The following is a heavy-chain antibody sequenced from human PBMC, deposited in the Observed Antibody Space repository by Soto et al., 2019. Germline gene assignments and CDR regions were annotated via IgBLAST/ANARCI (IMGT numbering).Heavy chain of an antibody. CDR3: AKDRNRWLRFVLGY. CDR1: GFTFSSYA. J-gene: IGHJ4*02. CDR2: ITGSAGST. V-gene: IGHV3-23*01. D-gene: IGHD5-12*01. Sequence: EVQLLESGGGLVQPGGSLRLSCAASGFTFSSYAMSWVRQAPGKGLEWVSSITGSAGSTYYADSVKGRFTISRDNSKNTLYLQMNSLRVEDTAVYYCAKDRNRWLRFVLGYWGQGTLVTVSS.